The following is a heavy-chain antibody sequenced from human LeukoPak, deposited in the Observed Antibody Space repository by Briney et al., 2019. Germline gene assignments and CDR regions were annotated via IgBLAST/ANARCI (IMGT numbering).Heavy chain of an antibody. CDR2: ISSSSSTI. CDR3: ARSLSGFSITIFGVAHY. V-gene: IGHV3-48*01. Sequence: GGSLRLSCAASGFTFSSYSMNWVRQAPGKGLEWVSYISSSSSTIYYADSVKGRFTISRDNAKNSLYLQMNSLRAEDTAVYYCARSLSGFSITIFGVAHYWGQGTLVTVSS. CDR1: GFTFSSYS. J-gene: IGHJ4*02. D-gene: IGHD3-3*01.